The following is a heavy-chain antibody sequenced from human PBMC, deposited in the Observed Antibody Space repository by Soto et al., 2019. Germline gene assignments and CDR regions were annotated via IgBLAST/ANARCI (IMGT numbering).Heavy chain of an antibody. CDR2: INGDGSTT. D-gene: IGHD4-4*01. J-gene: IGHJ6*02. V-gene: IGHV3-74*01. CDR1: GFPFSPYW. CDR3: ARERALTVNTVKGMDV. Sequence: EVQLVESGVGLVQPGGSLRISCVASGFPFSPYWMHWVRQDPGKGLVWVSHINGDGSTTNYADSAKGRFTISRDNAKNTLYLHMNRLRAEDTAVYYCARERALTVNTVKGMDVWGQGTTVTVS.